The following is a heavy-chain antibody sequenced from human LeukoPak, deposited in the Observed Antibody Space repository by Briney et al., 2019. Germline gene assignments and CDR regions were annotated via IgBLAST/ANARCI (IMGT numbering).Heavy chain of an antibody. J-gene: IGHJ4*02. V-gene: IGHV4-4*07. D-gene: IGHD4-11*01. CDR2: IHFSGST. Sequence: PSEPLSLTCTVSRGSMSDYYWSWIRQSAGGGLEGIGRIHFSGSTNYNPSLKSRVTMSLDTSKKQVSLRLTSVIAADTAIYYCAREPTESTTAYWGQGALVTVSS. CDR1: RGSMSDYY. CDR3: AREPTESTTAY.